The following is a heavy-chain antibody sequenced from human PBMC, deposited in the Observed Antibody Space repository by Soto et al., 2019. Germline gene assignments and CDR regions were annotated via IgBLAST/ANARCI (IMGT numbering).Heavy chain of an antibody. V-gene: IGHV4-59*08. CDR1: GGSISSYY. J-gene: IGHJ6*03. CDR2: IYYSGST. Sequence: SETLSLTCTVSGGSISSYYWSWIRQPPGKGLEWIGYIYYSGSTNYNPSLKSRVTISVDTSKNQFSLKLSSVTAADTAVYYCARRITMVRASYYYMDVWGKGTTVTVSS. CDR3: ARRITMVRASYYYMDV. D-gene: IGHD3-10*01.